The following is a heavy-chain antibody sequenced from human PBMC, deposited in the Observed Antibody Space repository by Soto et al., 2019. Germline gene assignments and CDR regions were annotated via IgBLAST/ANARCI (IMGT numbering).Heavy chain of an antibody. CDR3: ATPSGY. Sequence: QVQLVQSGAEVKKPGASVKVSCKASGYTFTSHYMHWVRQAPGQGLEWMGLINPSAGSTSYAQNFQGRVTMTRDTSTSTVFMDLSSLRSEATAIYYCATPSGYWGQGTLVTVSS. D-gene: IGHD3-10*01. J-gene: IGHJ4*02. CDR2: INPSAGST. V-gene: IGHV1-46*01. CDR1: GYTFTSHY.